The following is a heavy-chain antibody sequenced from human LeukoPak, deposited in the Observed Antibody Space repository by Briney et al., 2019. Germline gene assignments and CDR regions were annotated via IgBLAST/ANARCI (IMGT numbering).Heavy chain of an antibody. Sequence: GGSLRLSCAASGFSVNNNYMYWVRQATGKGLEWVSLMDNFGYKHYADSVEGRVTISRDSSRNTVYLQLNSLRAEDTAVYYCAGGSYYGSGSRPGYIEYWGQGTLVTVSS. D-gene: IGHD3-10*01. CDR1: GFSVNNNY. V-gene: IGHV3-53*01. J-gene: IGHJ4*02. CDR3: AGGSYYGSGSRPGYIEY. CDR2: MDNFGYK.